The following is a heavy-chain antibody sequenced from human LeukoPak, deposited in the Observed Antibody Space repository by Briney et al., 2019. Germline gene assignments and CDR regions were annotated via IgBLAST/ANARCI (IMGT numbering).Heavy chain of an antibody. Sequence: GRSLRLSCAASGFTFDDYAMHWVRQAPGKGLEWVSGISWNSGSIGYADSVKGRFTISRDNAKNSLYLQMNSLRAEDTAVYYCARDPVAGHFDYWGQGTLVTVSS. CDR1: GFTFDDYA. J-gene: IGHJ4*02. CDR3: ARDPVAGHFDY. D-gene: IGHD6-19*01. V-gene: IGHV3-9*01. CDR2: ISWNSGSI.